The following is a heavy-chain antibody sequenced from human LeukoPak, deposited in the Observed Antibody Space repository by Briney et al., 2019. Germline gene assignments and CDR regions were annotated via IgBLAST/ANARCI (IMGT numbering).Heavy chain of an antibody. D-gene: IGHD3-16*01. CDR2: INPSGGST. Sequence: ASAKVSCKASGYTFTSYYMHWVRQAPGQGLEWMGIINPSGGSTSYAQKFQGRVTMTRDTSTSTVYMELSSLRSEDTAVYYCARETLHNWFDPWGQGTPVTVSS. CDR1: GYTFTSYY. J-gene: IGHJ5*02. V-gene: IGHV1-46*01. CDR3: ARETLHNWFDP.